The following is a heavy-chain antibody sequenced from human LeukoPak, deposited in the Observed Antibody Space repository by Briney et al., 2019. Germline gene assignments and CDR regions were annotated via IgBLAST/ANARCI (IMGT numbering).Heavy chain of an antibody. CDR1: GFTFSDYY. CDR2: ISSSGSTI. D-gene: IGHD3-9*01. V-gene: IGHV3-11*01. CDR3: AKDIDYDILTGTFDY. Sequence: GGSLRLSCAASGFTFSDYYMSWIRQAPGKGLEWVSYISSSGSTIYYADSAKGRFTISRDNAKNSLYLQMNSLRAEDMALYYCAKDIDYDILTGTFDYWGQGTLVTVSS. J-gene: IGHJ4*02.